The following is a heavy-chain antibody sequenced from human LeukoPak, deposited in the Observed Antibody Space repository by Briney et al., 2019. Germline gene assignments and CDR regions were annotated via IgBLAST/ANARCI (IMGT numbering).Heavy chain of an antibody. V-gene: IGHV3-23*01. D-gene: IGHD6-19*01. CDR3: ARDNPGSGWTQCFDY. CDR2: ISGSGGST. CDR1: AFTFRSYA. Sequence: GSLRLSCAASAFTFRSYAMSWVRQAGGKGLEWVSAISGSGGSTYYADSVRGRFTISRDNAKNSLYLQMNSLRAEDTAVYYCARDNPGSGWTQCFDYWGQGTLVTVSS. J-gene: IGHJ4*02.